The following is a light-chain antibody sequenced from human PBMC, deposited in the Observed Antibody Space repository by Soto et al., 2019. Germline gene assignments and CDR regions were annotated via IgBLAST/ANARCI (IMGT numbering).Light chain of an antibody. J-gene: IGKJ4*01. V-gene: IGKV1-12*01. Sequence: DIQMTQSPSSVSASVGDRVTITCRASQGISSWLAWYQQKPGTAPNLLISAASSLQSGVPSRFSGRGSGTDFPLIISNLQPEDFATYYCPQAHTFALTFGGGTKVEI. CDR2: AAS. CDR3: PQAHTFALT. CDR1: QGISSW.